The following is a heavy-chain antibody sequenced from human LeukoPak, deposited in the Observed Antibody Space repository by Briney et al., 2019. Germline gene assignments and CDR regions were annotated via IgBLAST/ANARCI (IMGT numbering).Heavy chain of an antibody. CDR1: GFTFSSCA. Sequence: GGSLRLSCAASGFTFSSCAMHWVRQAPGKGLEWVAVISYDGSNKYYADSVKGRFTISRDNSKNTLYLQMNSLRAEDTAVYYCASAMVRGSFSWFDPWGQGTLVTVSS. D-gene: IGHD3-10*01. CDR3: ASAMVRGSFSWFDP. J-gene: IGHJ5*02. CDR2: ISYDGSNK. V-gene: IGHV3-30*04.